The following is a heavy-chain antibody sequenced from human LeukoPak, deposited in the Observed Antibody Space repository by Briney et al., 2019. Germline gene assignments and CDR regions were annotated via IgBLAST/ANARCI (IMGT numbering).Heavy chain of an antibody. D-gene: IGHD6-13*01. V-gene: IGHV3-23*01. CDR1: GFTFSSYA. CDR3: AKSSPSDSSSWYPSWH. Sequence: GGSLRLSCAASGFTFSSYAMSWVCQAPGEGLEWVSAISGSGGSTCYAGSVKGRFTISRDNSKSTLYLQMNSLRAEDTAVYYCAKSSPSDSSSWYPSWHWGQGTLVTVSS. CDR2: ISGSGGST. J-gene: IGHJ1*01.